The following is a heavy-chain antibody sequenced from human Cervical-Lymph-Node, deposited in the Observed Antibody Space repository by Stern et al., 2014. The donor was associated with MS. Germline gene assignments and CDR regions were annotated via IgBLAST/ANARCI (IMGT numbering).Heavy chain of an antibody. CDR1: GDSISSYTHY. Sequence: QLEESGPGLVKPSETLYLTCAVSGDSISSYTHYWAWIRQPPGKGLEWIGSVYYSGATYYNPSLKSPVTIPVDTSKNRSSLGLNSVTAADTAVYYCAKHACTGAACPFDLWGQGTLVTVSS. V-gene: IGHV4-39*01. CDR2: VYYSGAT. J-gene: IGHJ4*02. CDR3: AKHACTGAACPFDL. D-gene: IGHD2-8*02.